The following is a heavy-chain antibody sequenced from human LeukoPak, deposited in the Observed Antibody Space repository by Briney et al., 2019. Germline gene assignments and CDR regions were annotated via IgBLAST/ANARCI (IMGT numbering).Heavy chain of an antibody. J-gene: IGHJ4*02. CDR2: VNPSGGYT. CDR1: GYTLTELS. CDR3: ARDYSSSSPWDY. D-gene: IGHD6-13*01. Sequence: ASVKVSCKVSGYTLTELSMHWVRQAPGQGLEWMGIVNPSGGYTTYAQEFQGRVTMTRDTSTSTVYMELSSLRSEDTAVYYCARDYSSSSPWDYWGQGTLVTVSS. V-gene: IGHV1-46*01.